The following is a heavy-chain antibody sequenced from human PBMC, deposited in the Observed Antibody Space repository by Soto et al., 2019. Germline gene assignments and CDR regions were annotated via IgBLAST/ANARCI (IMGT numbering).Heavy chain of an antibody. Sequence: GGSLRLSCAASGFTFSTYAMTWVRQAPGEGLEWVSVISGSGGTSYYADSVKGRFTISRDNSKTTLYLRMDSLRAEDTAVYYCPTSQRGSSSWYYFDSWGQGTLVTVSS. J-gene: IGHJ4*02. D-gene: IGHD6-13*01. CDR1: GFTFSTYA. CDR3: PTSQRGSSSWYYFDS. CDR2: ISGSGGTS. V-gene: IGHV3-23*01.